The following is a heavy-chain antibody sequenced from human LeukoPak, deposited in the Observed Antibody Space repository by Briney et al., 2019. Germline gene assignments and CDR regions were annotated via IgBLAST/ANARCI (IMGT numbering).Heavy chain of an antibody. Sequence: PGGSLRLSWAASGLTFSSYWMHWVRQVPGKGPVWVSRIDPDGTSTSYADSVKGRFTISRDNAKNTLYLQMNSLRAEDAAVYYCSAHETLIVVRPFDYWGQGTVVTVSS. J-gene: IGHJ4*02. CDR1: GLTFSSYW. CDR2: IDPDGTST. D-gene: IGHD3-22*01. V-gene: IGHV3-74*01. CDR3: SAHETLIVVRPFDY.